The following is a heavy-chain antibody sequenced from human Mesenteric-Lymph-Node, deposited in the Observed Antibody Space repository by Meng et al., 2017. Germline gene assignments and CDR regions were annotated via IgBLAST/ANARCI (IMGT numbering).Heavy chain of an antibody. V-gene: IGHV4-34*01. CDR1: GGSFSGYY. CDR2: INHSGST. CDR3: ATEERGYFDY. D-gene: IGHD1-1*01. Sequence: QLQLQQWGAGPLKPSETLSLTCGVYGGSFSGYYWSWIRQHPGKGLEWIGEINHSGSTNYNPSLKSRVTISVDTSKNQFSLKLGSVTAADTAVYYCATEERGYFDYWGQGTLVTVSS. J-gene: IGHJ4*02.